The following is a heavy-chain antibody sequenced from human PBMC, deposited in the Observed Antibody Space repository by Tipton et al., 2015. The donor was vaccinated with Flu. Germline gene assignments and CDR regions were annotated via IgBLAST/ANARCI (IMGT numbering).Heavy chain of an antibody. CDR3: AKDILYDSSGYLTFDY. V-gene: IGHV3-9*01. CDR2: ISWNSGSI. CDR1: GFTFDDYA. D-gene: IGHD3-22*01. J-gene: IGHJ4*02. Sequence: SLRLSCAASGFTFDDYAMHWVRQAPGKGLEWVPGISWNSGSIGYADSVKGRFTISRDNAKNSLYLQMNSLRAEDTALYYCAKDILYDSSGYLTFDYWGQGTLVTVSS.